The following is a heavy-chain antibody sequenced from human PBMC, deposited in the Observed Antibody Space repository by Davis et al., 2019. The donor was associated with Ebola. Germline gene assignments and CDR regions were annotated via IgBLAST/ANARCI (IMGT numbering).Heavy chain of an antibody. CDR3: ARDRGLYGSGTSHEYYYYYGMDV. Sequence: PGGSLRLSCAASGFTFSTFWMSWVRQAPGEGLEWVANIKEDGTEKYYVDSVKGRFTISRDNAKNSLYLQMNSLRGEDTAVYFCARDRGLYGSGTSHEYYYYYGMDVWGQGTTVTVSS. CDR1: GFTFSTFW. V-gene: IGHV3-7*03. D-gene: IGHD3-10*01. J-gene: IGHJ6*02. CDR2: IKEDGTEK.